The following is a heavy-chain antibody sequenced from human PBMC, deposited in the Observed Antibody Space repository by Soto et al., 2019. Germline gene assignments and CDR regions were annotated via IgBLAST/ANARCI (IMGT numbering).Heavy chain of an antibody. J-gene: IGHJ5*02. Sequence: QVQLVESGRGVVQPGRSLRLSCAASGFAFSSYGMHWVRQAPGKGLEWVAVISNDGSKEYYTDSVKGRFTISRDNSKKTQYLQMNSLRAEDTGIYYCTNVQGPYLTLETWGQGIWVTVSS. CDR2: ISNDGSKE. D-gene: IGHD3-10*01. V-gene: IGHV3-30*18. CDR1: GFAFSSYG. CDR3: TNVQGPYLTLET.